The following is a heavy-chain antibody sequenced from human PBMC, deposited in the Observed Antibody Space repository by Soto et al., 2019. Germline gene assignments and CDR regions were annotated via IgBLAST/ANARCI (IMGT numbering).Heavy chain of an antibody. V-gene: IGHV3-15*01. CDR1: GFTFSNAW. CDR3: TTDVDIVATDDY. D-gene: IGHD5-12*01. J-gene: IGHJ4*02. Sequence: GGSLRLSCAASGFTFSNAWMSWVRQAPGKGLEWVGRIKSKTDGGTTDYAAPVKGRFTISRDDSKNTLYLQMNSLKTEDTAVYYCTTDVDIVATDDYWGQGTLVTVSS. CDR2: IKSKTDGGTT.